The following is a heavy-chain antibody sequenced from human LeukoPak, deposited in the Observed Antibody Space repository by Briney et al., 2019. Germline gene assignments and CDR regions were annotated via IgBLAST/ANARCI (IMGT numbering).Heavy chain of an antibody. CDR1: GFIFTNHA. D-gene: IGHD6-6*01. Sequence: GGSLRLSCTASGFIFTNHAMSWVRQAPGKGLEWVSSISGSGDSTYYADSVKGRFTISRDNSKNTLYLQLNSLRAEDTAVYYCAKSRSSEARAGSNYWGQGTLVTVSS. J-gene: IGHJ4*02. CDR2: ISGSGDST. V-gene: IGHV3-23*01. CDR3: AKSRSSEARAGSNY.